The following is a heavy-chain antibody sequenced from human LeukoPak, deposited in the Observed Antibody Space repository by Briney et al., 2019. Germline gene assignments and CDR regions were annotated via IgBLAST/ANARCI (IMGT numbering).Heavy chain of an antibody. D-gene: IGHD3-10*01. J-gene: IGHJ4*02. V-gene: IGHV1-69*13. CDR3: ASESYGSGSD. CDR2: VIPIFGTT. CDR1: GGTFSTYA. Sequence: GASVKVSCKASGGTFSTYAISWVRQAPGQGLEWMGGVIPIFGTTNYAQKFQGRVTITADESTSTAYMELSSLRSEDTAVYYCASESYGSGSDWGQGTLVTVSS.